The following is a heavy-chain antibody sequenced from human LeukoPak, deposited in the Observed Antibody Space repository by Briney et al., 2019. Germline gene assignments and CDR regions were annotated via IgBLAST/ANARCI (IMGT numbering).Heavy chain of an antibody. V-gene: IGHV1-2*02. J-gene: IGHJ3*02. D-gene: IGHD5-12*01. CDR2: INPNSGGT. CDR1: GYTFTGYY. Sequence: GASVKVSCKASGYTFTGYYMHWVRQAPGQGLEWMGWINPNSGGTNYAQKFQGRVTMTRDTSISTAYMELSRLRSDDTAVYDCARALVVAAAFDIWDQGTMVTVSS. CDR3: ARALVVAAAFDI.